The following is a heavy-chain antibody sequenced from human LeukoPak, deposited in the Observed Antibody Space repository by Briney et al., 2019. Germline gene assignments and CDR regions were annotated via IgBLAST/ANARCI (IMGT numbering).Heavy chain of an antibody. J-gene: IGHJ4*02. V-gene: IGHV3-53*01. Sequence: GGSLRLSCAASGFTVSSNYMSWVRQAPGKGLEWVTDIYSGGSTYYADSVKGRFTISRDNSKNTLYLQMNSLRAEDTAVYYCARSGYYIYYFDYWGQGTLVTVSS. D-gene: IGHD3-22*01. CDR2: IYSGGST. CDR3: ARSGYYIYYFDY. CDR1: GFTVSSNY.